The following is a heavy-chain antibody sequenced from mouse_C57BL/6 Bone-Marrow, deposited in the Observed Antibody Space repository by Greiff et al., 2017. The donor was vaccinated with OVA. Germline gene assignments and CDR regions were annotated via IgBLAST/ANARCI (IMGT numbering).Heavy chain of an antibody. CDR3: AREAIYYGNYLDY. D-gene: IGHD2-1*01. Sequence: QVQLQQSGTELVKPGASVKLSCKASVYTFTSYWMHWVKQRPGQGLEWIGNINPSNGGTNYNEKFKSKATLTVDKSSSTAYMQLSSLTSEDSAVYYCAREAIYYGNYLDYWGQGTTLTVSS. J-gene: IGHJ2*01. V-gene: IGHV1-53*01. CDR1: VYTFTSYW. CDR2: INPSNGGT.